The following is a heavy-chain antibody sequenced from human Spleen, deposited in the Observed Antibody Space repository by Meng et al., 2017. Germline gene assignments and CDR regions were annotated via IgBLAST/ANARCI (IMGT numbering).Heavy chain of an antibody. D-gene: IGHD1-1*01. CDR1: GFTFSSYA. V-gene: IGHV3-23*01. CDR3: ATKTTELDN. J-gene: IGHJ4*02. Sequence: GESLKISCAASGFTFSSYAMHWVRQAPGKGLGWVSLISVSGGNTYYADSVKGRFIISRDNSKNTLYLQMNSLRAEDTAVYYYATKTTELDNWGQGTQVTVSS. CDR2: ISVSGGNT.